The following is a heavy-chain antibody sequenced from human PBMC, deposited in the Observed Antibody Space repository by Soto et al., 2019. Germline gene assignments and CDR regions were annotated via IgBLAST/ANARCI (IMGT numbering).Heavy chain of an antibody. CDR3: ARGGHFTRDWSLLRDCYFDL. CDR2: IYDSGST. V-gene: IGHV4-30-4*01. CDR1: GGSMSGDDYY. J-gene: IGHJ2*01. D-gene: IGHD3-9*01. Sequence: QVQLQESGPGLVKPSQTLSLTCTVSGGSMSGDDYYWSWIRQPPGKGLEWIGYIYDSGSTAYNPSLQSRVTMSLDTSNNQLSLKLKSVTAADTAVYYCARGGHFTRDWSLLRDCYFDLWGRGTLVSVSS.